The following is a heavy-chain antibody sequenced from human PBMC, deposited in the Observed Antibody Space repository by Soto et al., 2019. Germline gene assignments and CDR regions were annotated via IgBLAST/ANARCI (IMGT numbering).Heavy chain of an antibody. CDR1: GFTFSTYS. Sequence: VQVVECGGGLVQPGGSLRLSCAASGFTFSTYSMNWVSQAPGHGLEWVSYISSRSYTIYYVDSVKGRFTISRDNAKNSLYLQMNSLRDEDTAVYYCARGGSSSDNGLDVWGQGTTVPVSS. CDR3: ARGGSSSDNGLDV. J-gene: IGHJ6*02. V-gene: IGHV3-48*02. D-gene: IGHD6-6*01. CDR2: ISSRSYTI.